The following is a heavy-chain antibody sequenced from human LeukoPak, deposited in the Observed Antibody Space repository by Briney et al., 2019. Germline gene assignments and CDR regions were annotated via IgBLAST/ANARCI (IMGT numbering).Heavy chain of an antibody. CDR1: GGSISSYY. CDR3: ARDYDFWSGDKNPYYYYMDV. J-gene: IGHJ6*03. V-gene: IGHV4-59*12. Sequence: SETLSLTCTVSGGSISSYYWSWIRQPPGKGLEWIGYIYYSGSTNYNPSLKSRVTMSVDTSKNQFSLKLSSVTAADTAVYYCARDYDFWSGDKNPYYYYMDVWGKGTTVTVSS. CDR2: IYYSGST. D-gene: IGHD3-3*01.